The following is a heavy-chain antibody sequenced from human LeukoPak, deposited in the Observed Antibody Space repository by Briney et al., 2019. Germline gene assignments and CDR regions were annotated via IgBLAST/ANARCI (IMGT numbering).Heavy chain of an antibody. V-gene: IGHV3-30*02. D-gene: IGHD6-6*01. J-gene: IGHJ4*02. CDR3: AKDIGGGSSSIL. CDR2: IRYDGSNK. Sequence: HTGGSLRLSCAASGFTFSSYGMHWVRQAPGKGLEWVAFIRYDGSNKYYADSVKGRFTISRGNSKNSLYLQMNSLRTEDTALYYCAKDIGGGSSSILWGQGTLVTVSS. CDR1: GFTFSSYG.